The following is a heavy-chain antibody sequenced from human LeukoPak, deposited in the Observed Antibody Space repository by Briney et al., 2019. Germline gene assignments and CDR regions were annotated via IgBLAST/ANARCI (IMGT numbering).Heavy chain of an antibody. CDR2: IYYSGST. J-gene: IGHJ4*02. Sequence: PSETLSLTCPVSGGSVSSSRYYWGWIRQPPGKGLEWIGSIYYSGSTYYNPSLKSRVTISVDTSKNQFSLKLSSVTAADTAVYYCARGVMTGYSSSWHFDYWGQGTLVTASS. D-gene: IGHD6-13*01. CDR3: ARGVMTGYSSSWHFDY. CDR1: GGSVSSSRYY. V-gene: IGHV4-39*07.